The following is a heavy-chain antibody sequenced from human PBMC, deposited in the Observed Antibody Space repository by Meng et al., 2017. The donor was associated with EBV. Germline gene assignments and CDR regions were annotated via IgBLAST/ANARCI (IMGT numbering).Heavy chain of an antibody. D-gene: IGHD6-13*01. CDR2: SSEDGRLT. V-gene: IGHV3-74*01. CDR3: SRDIAGSFDD. CDR1: GFTFGRCW. J-gene: IGHJ4*02. Sequence: QRVEDGAGPVCPGCSVCSSSAGCGFTFGRCWMHWARQVLGKRLVFVARSSEDGRLTHYAVVVKCLFIITRDYTISMLYLQTNSLRDEDTAVYFCSRDIAGSFDDWGQGTLVTVSS.